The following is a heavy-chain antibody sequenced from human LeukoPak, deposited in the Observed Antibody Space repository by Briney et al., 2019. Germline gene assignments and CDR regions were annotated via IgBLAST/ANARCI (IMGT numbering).Heavy chain of an antibody. V-gene: IGHV4-34*01. D-gene: IGHD6-6*01. CDR2: INHSGST. J-gene: IGHJ4*02. CDR1: GGSFSGYY. Sequence: SETLSLTCAVYGGSFSGYYWSWIRQPPVKGLEWIGEINHSGSTNYNPSLKSRVTISVDTSKNQFSLKLSSVTAADTAVYYCARGAYSSSPLRPYYFDYWGQGTLVTVSS. CDR3: ARGAYSSSPLRPYYFDY.